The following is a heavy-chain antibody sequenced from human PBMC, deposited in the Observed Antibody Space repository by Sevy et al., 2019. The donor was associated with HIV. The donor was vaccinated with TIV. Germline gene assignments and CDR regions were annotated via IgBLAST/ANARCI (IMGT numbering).Heavy chain of an antibody. CDR3: ARGGEDFWRRVDY. Sequence: GSVKVSCKASGYTFTSYGITWVRQAPGQGLEWMGWISTYSGNTNYAQNLQRRVTMTTDTSTSTAYMELRSLRSDDTAVYFCARGGEDFWRRVDYWGQGTLVTVSS. D-gene: IGHD3-3*01. V-gene: IGHV1-18*01. CDR2: ISTYSGNT. CDR1: GYTFTSYG. J-gene: IGHJ4*02.